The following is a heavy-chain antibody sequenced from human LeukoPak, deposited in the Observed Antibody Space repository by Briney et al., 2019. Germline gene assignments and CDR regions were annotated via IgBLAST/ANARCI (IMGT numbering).Heavy chain of an antibody. Sequence: GASVKVSCKASGGTFSSYAISWVRQAPGQGLEWMGRIISILGIANYAQKFQGRVTITADKSTSTAYMELSSLRSEDTAVYYCARGYYYDSSGYHLPDYWGQGTLVTVSS. CDR2: IISILGIA. CDR1: GGTFSSYA. J-gene: IGHJ4*02. CDR3: ARGYYYDSSGYHLPDY. V-gene: IGHV1-69*04. D-gene: IGHD3-22*01.